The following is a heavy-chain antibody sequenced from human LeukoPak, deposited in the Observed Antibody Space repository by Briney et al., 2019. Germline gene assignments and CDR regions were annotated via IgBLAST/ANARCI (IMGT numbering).Heavy chain of an antibody. Sequence: GASVKVSCKASGYTFTSYGISWVRQAPGQGLEWMGWISAYNGNTNYAQKLQGRVTMTTDTSTSTAYMELRSLRSDDTAVYYCARAPRDYYDSSGYYVGYWGQGTLVTVSS. V-gene: IGHV1-18*01. D-gene: IGHD3-22*01. CDR2: ISAYNGNT. CDR1: GYTFTSYG. J-gene: IGHJ4*02. CDR3: ARAPRDYYDSSGYYVGY.